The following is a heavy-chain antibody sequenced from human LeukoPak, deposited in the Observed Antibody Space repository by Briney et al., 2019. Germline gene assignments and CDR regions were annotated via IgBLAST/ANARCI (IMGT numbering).Heavy chain of an antibody. V-gene: IGHV3-23*01. CDR3: ARDSSMLRGPLVIYYFAF. J-gene: IGHJ4*02. Sequence: PSETLSLTCTVSGGSISSSSYYWGWIRQPPGKGLEWVSTISGGDDATYYADSVKGRFTISRDNSKNTLYLQMNSLRVEDTAVYYCARDSSMLRGPLVIYYFAFWGQGTLVTVSS. CDR2: ISGGDDAT. CDR1: GGSISSSSYY. D-gene: IGHD3-10*01.